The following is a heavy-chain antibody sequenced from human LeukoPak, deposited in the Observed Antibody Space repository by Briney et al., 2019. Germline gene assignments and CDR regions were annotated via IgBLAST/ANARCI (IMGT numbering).Heavy chain of an antibody. J-gene: IGHJ3*02. Sequence: PSETLTLTCAVSGGSISSSNWWSWVRQPPGKGLEWIGEIYHSGSTNYNPSLKSRVTISVDKSKNQFSLKLSSVTAADTAVYYCAVATGPYGGNSGEPDAFDIWGQGTMVTVSS. CDR3: AVATGPYGGNSGEPDAFDI. V-gene: IGHV4-4*02. CDR1: GGSISSSNW. CDR2: IYHSGST. D-gene: IGHD4-23*01.